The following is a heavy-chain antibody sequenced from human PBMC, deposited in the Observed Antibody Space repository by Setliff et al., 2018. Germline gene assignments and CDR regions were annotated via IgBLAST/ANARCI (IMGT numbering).Heavy chain of an antibody. CDR3: ARARWTGGYYSGDNYYMDV. CDR2: IYYTGSA. CDR1: GDSISSYY. V-gene: IGHV4-39*01. Sequence: ETLSLTCTVSGDSISSYYWGWIRQPPGKGLEWIGSIYYTGSADYNPSLKSRVTLSVDTSKNQFSLEMTSITAADAAVYHCARARWTGGYYSGDNYYMDVWGKGTTVTVSS. D-gene: IGHD3-22*01. J-gene: IGHJ6*03.